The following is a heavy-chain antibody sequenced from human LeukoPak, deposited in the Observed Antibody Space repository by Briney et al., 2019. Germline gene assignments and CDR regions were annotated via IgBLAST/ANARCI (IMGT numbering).Heavy chain of an antibody. CDR2: INHSGST. CDR1: GGSFSGYY. J-gene: IGHJ4*02. CDR3: SVMGSSSWYDFHDYFDY. D-gene: IGHD6-13*01. V-gene: IGHV4-34*01. Sequence: SETLSLTCAVYGGSFSGYYWSWIRQPPGKGLEWIGEINHSGSTNYNPSLKSRVTISVDTSKNQFSLKLSSVTAADTAVYYCSVMGSSSWYDFHDYFDYWGQGTLVTVSS.